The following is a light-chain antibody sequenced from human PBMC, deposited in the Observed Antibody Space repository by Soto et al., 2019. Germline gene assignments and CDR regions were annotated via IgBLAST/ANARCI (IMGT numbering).Light chain of an antibody. CDR1: QSISSW. Sequence: DIQMTQSPSTPSASVGDRVTITCRASQSISSWLAWYQQKPGKAPKLLIYKASSLESGVPSRFSGSGSGTEFTLTISSLQPDDFATYYCQQYNSYSPLTFGQGTKVEIK. J-gene: IGKJ1*01. CDR2: KAS. CDR3: QQYNSYSPLT. V-gene: IGKV1-5*03.